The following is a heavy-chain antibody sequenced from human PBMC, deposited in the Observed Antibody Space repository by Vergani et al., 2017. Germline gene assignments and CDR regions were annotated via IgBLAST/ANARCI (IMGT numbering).Heavy chain of an antibody. CDR3: ASVVLNGILNLYYFDY. CDR2: IKQHGSEK. D-gene: IGHD3-9*01. Sequence: EVQLVESGGGLVQPGGSLRLSCAASQFTLSKYWMSWARQAPGKGLERVAKIKQHGSEKYYVDSVKGRFTISRDNAKSSLYLQMNSLRAEDTAVYYCASVVLNGILNLYYFDYWGQGSLVTVSS. V-gene: IGHV3-7*03. CDR1: QFTLSKYW. J-gene: IGHJ4*02.